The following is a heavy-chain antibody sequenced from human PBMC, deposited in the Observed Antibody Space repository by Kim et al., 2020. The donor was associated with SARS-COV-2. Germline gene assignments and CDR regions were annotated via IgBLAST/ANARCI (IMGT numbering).Heavy chain of an antibody. V-gene: IGHV1-69*04. J-gene: IGHJ4*02. CDR3: ARVPDDILTGYRTRFDGEGDY. Sequence: SVKVSCKASGGTFSSYAISWVRQAPGQGLEWMGRIIPISGIANYAQKFQGRVTITADKSTSTAYMELSSLRSEDTAVYYCARVPDDILTGYRTRFDGEGDYWGQGTLVTVSS. CDR2: IIPISGIA. D-gene: IGHD3-9*01. CDR1: GGTFSSYA.